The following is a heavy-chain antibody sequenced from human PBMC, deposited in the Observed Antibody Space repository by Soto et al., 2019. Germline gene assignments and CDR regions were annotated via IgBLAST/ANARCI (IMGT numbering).Heavy chain of an antibody. CDR1: GFTFSSYS. CDR2: ISSSSSYI. CDR3: ARGGNDYVLAFDY. Sequence: GGSLRLSCAAPGFTFSSYSMNWVRQAPGKGLEWVSSISSSSSYIYYADSVKGRFTISRDNAKNSLCLQMNSLRAEDTAVYYCARGGNDYVLAFDYWGQGTLVTVSS. D-gene: IGHD1-1*01. V-gene: IGHV3-21*01. J-gene: IGHJ4*02.